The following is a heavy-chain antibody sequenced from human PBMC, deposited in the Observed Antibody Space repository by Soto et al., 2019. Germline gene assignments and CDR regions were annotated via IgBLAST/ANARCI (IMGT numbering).Heavy chain of an antibody. CDR3: AEWARYCSGADCRA. CDR1: GFPFSSRA. V-gene: IGHV3-23*01. J-gene: IGHJ5*02. D-gene: IGHD2-15*01. Sequence: EVQLLESGGGLVQPGGSLRLSCAASGFPFSSRAMSWVRQAPGKGLEWVSAISGRGTITYYADSVKGRFTISRDTSKNTLYLQMKSLRADDTAVYYCAEWARYCSGADCRAWGQGTLVTVSS. CDR2: ISGRGTIT.